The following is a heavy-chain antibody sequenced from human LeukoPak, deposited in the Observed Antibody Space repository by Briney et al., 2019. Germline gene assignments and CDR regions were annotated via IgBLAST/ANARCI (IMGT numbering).Heavy chain of an antibody. CDR1: GGSISSGSYY. CDR2: IYTSGST. CDR3: ARDGGKVFDY. D-gene: IGHD3-16*01. V-gene: IGHV4-61*02. Sequence: PSETLSLTCTVSGGSISSGSYYWSWIRQPAGKGLEWIGRIYTSGSTNYNPSLKSRVTISVDTSKNQFSLKLSSVTAADTAVYYCARDGGKVFDYWGQGTLVTVSS. J-gene: IGHJ4*02.